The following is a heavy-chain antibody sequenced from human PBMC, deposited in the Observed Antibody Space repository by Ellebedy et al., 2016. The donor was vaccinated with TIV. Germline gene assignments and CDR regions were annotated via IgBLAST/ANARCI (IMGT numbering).Heavy chain of an antibody. CDR3: ARVSAAGNVYGMDV. D-gene: IGHD6-13*01. CDR1: DGSISSYY. J-gene: IGHJ6*02. V-gene: IGHV4-4*07. Sequence: MPGGSLRLSCSVSDGSISSYYWSWIRQPAGKGLEWIGRIYSSGRTNYHPSLTIRVTMSVDTSKNQFSLKLYSVTAADTAVYYCARVSAAGNVYGMDVWGQGTTVTVSS. CDR2: IYSSGRT.